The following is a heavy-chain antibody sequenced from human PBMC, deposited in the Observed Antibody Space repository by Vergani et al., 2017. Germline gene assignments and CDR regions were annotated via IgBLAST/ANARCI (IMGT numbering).Heavy chain of an antibody. J-gene: IGHJ6*02. V-gene: IGHV1-2*02. Sequence: QVQLVQSGAEVKKPGASVKVSCKASGYTFTGYYMHWVRQAPGQGLEWMGWINPNTGGTNYALKFQGRVTMTRDTSSSTAYMELSRLRSDDTAVYSCARVGGLGSHDKDYYYYGMDVWGQGTTVTVSS. CDR2: INPNTGGT. D-gene: IGHD3-16*01. CDR1: GYTFTGYY. CDR3: ARVGGLGSHDKDYYYYGMDV.